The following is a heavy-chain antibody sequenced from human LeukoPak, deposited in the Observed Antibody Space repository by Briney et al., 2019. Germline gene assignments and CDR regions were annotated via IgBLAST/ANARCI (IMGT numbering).Heavy chain of an antibody. J-gene: IGHJ3*02. CDR3: AKNRAMIVVVDAFDI. Sequence: GGSLRLSCAASGFTFSSSAMSWVRQAPGKGLEWVSAISGSGGSTYYADSVKGRFTISRDNSKNTLYLQMNSLRAEDTAVYYCAKNRAMIVVVDAFDIWGQGTMVTVSS. V-gene: IGHV3-23*01. D-gene: IGHD3-22*01. CDR1: GFTFSSSA. CDR2: ISGSGGST.